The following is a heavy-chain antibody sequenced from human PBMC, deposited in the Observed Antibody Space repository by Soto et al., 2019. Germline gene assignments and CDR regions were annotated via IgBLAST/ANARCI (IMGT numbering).Heavy chain of an antibody. J-gene: IGHJ6*02. V-gene: IGHV5-51*01. CDR1: GYSFTSYW. D-gene: IGHD3-22*01. CDR2: IYPGDSDT. Sequence: PGESLKISCKGSGYSFTSYWIGWVRQMPGKGLEWMGIIYPGDSDTRYSPSFQGQVTISADKSISTAYLQWSSLKASDTAMYYCARHALYYDSSGYSPYYYVMDVWGQGTTVTVSS. CDR3: ARHALYYDSSGYSPYYYVMDV.